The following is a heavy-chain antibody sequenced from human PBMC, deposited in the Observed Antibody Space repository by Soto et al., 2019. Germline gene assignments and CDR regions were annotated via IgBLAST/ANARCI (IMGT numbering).Heavy chain of an antibody. CDR2: SRDKGNSYTT. V-gene: IGHV3-72*01. D-gene: IGHD2-2*01. CDR1: GFTFSDHY. Sequence: GGSLRLSCAVSGFTFSDHYMDWVRQTPGKGLEWVGRSRDKGNSYTTGYAASVKGRFIISRDDSKNSLYLQMNSLKTDDTAVYYCAVLVVPSAINYFDYWGQGA. J-gene: IGHJ4*02. CDR3: AVLVVPSAINYFDY.